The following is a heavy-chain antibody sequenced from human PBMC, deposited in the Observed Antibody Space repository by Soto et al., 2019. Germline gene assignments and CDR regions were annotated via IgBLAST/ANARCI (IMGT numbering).Heavy chain of an antibody. Sequence: QVQLQESGPGLVKPSQTLSLTCTVSGGSISSGGYYWSWIRQHPGKGLEWIGYIYYSGSTYYNPSLKSRVTISVDTSKNQFSLKLSSVTAADTAVYYYARDSRDYGGNTYFQHWGQGTLVTVSS. CDR3: ARDSRDYGGNTYFQH. D-gene: IGHD4-17*01. J-gene: IGHJ1*01. CDR2: IYYSGST. CDR1: GGSISSGGYY. V-gene: IGHV4-31*03.